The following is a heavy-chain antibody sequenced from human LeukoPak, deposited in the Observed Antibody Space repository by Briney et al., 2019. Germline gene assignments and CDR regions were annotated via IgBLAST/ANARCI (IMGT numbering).Heavy chain of an antibody. D-gene: IGHD3-22*01. CDR1: GFTFSSYA. CDR3: ARDAGHYYDSSRGLHYCYGMDV. CDR2: ISGSGGST. J-gene: IGHJ6*02. Sequence: GGSLRLSCAASGFTFSSYAMSWVRQAPGKGLEWVSAISGSGGSTYYADSVKGRFTMSRDNSKNTLYIQMNSLRAEDTAVYYCARDAGHYYDSSRGLHYCYGMDVWGQGTTVTVSS. V-gene: IGHV3-23*01.